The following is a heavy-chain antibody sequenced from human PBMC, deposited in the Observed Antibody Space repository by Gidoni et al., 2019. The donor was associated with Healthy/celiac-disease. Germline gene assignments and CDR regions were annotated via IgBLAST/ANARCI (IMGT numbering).Heavy chain of an antibody. CDR2: IYPGDSDT. J-gene: IGHJ4*02. CDR3: ARHRKGANRDFDY. CDR1: EYSCTSDW. Sequence: EVQLVQSGAEVRKPGEALKSSGKGSEYSCTSDWIGWVRQMPGKGLEWMGIIYPGDSDTRYSPSFQGQVTISADKSISTAYLQWSSLKASDTAMYYCARHRKGANRDFDYWGQGTLVTVSS. D-gene: IGHD3-16*01. V-gene: IGHV5-51*01.